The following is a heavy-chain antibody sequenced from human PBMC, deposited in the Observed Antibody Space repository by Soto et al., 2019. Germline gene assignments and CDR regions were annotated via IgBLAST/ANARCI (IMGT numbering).Heavy chain of an antibody. D-gene: IGHD2-15*01. CDR2: ISSSSSTI. Sequence: EVRLVESGGGLVQPGGSLRLSCAASGFTFSSYSMNWVRQATGNGLEWVSYISSSSSTIYYADSVKGRFTISRDTAKISLYLQLNSRRAEDTAVYYCARARHCSGGSCCPPSVYFLLWCQGTLVTVSS. J-gene: IGHJ1*01. V-gene: IGHV3-48*01. CDR1: GFTFSSYS. CDR3: ARARHCSGGSCCPPSVYFLL.